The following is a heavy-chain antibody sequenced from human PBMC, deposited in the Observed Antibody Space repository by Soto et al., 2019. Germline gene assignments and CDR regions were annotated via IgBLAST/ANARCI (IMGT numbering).Heavy chain of an antibody. Sequence: QVQPQQRGAGLLKTSETLSLTCDVYGASFSNNNWSWIRQPPGRGLEWIGEINHSGTTIYNPSLKSRVNTAVDRSKNLCTLKLGSVTAEDTAVYYCTRGPGGYYFDYWGQGALVTVSS. CDR1: GASFSNNN. CDR3: TRGPGGYYFDY. V-gene: IGHV4-34*02. D-gene: IGHD3-16*01. CDR2: INHSGTT. J-gene: IGHJ4*02.